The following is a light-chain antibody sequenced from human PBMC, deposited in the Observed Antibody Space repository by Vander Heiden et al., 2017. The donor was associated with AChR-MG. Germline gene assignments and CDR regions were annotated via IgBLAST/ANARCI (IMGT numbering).Light chain of an antibody. CDR2: AAS. J-gene: IGKJ4*01. Sequence: DIQMTQSPSSLSASVGDRVTITCRASQDISTYVSWYQHKPGRVPRPLIYAASSLQSGVPSRFSGSGSGTDFTLTITSLQGEDFATYYCLQSYTTPSFGGGTKVDIK. CDR3: LQSYTTPS. CDR1: QDISTY. V-gene: IGKV1-39*01.